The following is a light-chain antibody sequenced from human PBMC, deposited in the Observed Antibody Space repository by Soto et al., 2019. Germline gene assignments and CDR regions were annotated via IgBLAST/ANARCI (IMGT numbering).Light chain of an antibody. CDR1: QSVSSAY. Sequence: EIVLTQCPGILCWSPGEGCTLSWRASQSVSSAYLAWYDQKPGQAPRPLTYDASSRDTGLTHRSSASGPATAFTLTISRMEPEDFEVYYCPQYGRSPTVGQGTTVEIK. J-gene: IGKJ5*01. V-gene: IGKV3-20*01. CDR2: DAS. CDR3: PQYGRSPT.